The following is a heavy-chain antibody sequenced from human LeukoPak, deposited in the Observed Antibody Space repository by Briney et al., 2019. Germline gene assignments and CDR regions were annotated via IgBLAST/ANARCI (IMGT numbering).Heavy chain of an antibody. V-gene: IGHV3-21*01. CDR3: ARAVVVAHFDP. J-gene: IGHJ5*02. CDR2: ISSSSSYV. Sequence: PGGSLRLSCAASGFTFSSYSMNWVRQAPGKGLEWDSSISSSSSYVYYADSVKGRFTISRDNAKNSLYLQMNSLRAEDTAVYYCARAVVVAHFDPWGQGTLVTVSS. D-gene: IGHD2-21*01. CDR1: GFTFSSYS.